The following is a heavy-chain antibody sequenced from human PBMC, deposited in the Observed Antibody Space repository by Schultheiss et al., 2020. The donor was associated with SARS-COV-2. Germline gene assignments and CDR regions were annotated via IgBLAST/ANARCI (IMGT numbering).Heavy chain of an antibody. V-gene: IGHV4-31*03. Sequence: SETLSLTCTVSGGSVSSGSYYWSWIRQPPGKGLEWIGYIYYSGSTYYNPSLKSRVTISVDTSKNQFSLKLSSVTAADTAVYYCARDQYGRFARFDPWGQGTLVTVSS. D-gene: IGHD3-3*01. CDR1: GGSVSSGSYY. CDR2: IYYSGST. J-gene: IGHJ5*02. CDR3: ARDQYGRFARFDP.